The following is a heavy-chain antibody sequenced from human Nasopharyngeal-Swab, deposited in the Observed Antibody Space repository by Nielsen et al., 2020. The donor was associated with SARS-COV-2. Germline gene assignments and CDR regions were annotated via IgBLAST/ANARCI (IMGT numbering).Heavy chain of an antibody. D-gene: IGHD2-21*02. Sequence: SETLSLTCTVSGGSISSGGYYWSWIRQHPGKGLEWIGYIYYSGSTYYNPSLKSRVTISVDTSKNQFSLKLSSVTAADSAVYSCARSSRDWPPKRGALDIWGQGTVVTVSS. J-gene: IGHJ3*02. CDR2: IYYSGST. V-gene: IGHV4-31*03. CDR3: ARSSRDWPPKRGALDI. CDR1: GGSISSGGYY.